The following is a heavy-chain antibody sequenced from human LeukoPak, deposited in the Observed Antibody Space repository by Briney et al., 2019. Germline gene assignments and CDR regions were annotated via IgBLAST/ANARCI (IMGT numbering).Heavy chain of an antibody. CDR3: LTGTTVGFDY. Sequence: ASVKVSCKASGYTFTRYFMHWVRQAPGQGLEWMGIINPSDGTTSYAQKFQGRVTMTRDTSTSTVYMELSSLRSEDTAVYYCLTGTTVGFDYWGQGTLVTVSS. V-gene: IGHV1-46*01. J-gene: IGHJ4*02. CDR1: GYTFTRYF. D-gene: IGHD1-20*01. CDR2: INPSDGTT.